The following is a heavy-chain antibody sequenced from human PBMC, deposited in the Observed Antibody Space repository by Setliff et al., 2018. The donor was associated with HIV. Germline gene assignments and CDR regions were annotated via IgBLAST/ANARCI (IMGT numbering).Heavy chain of an antibody. J-gene: IGHJ1*01. CDR1: GFSFSNYW. Sequence: PGGSLRLSCVASGFSFSNYWMFWVRQAPGKGLLWVSRIDRDGGVASYADSVSGRFTISRDNAKNTLYLQMNSLRDEDTAVYYCATGGYYDSSRNWGQGTLVTVSS. D-gene: IGHD3-22*01. CDR2: IDRDGGVA. CDR3: ATGGYYDSSRN. V-gene: IGHV3-74*01.